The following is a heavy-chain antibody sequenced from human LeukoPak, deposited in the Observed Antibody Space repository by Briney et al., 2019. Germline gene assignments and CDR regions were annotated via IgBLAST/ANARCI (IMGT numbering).Heavy chain of an antibody. J-gene: IGHJ4*02. CDR3: ARADKYFIDY. CDR2: TSAYNGNT. Sequence: ASVKVSCKASGYTFTSYGISWVRQAPGQGLEWMGWTSAYNGNTNYAQKFQGRVTITADESTSTAYMELSSLRSEDTAVYYCARADKYFIDYWGQGTLVTVSS. D-gene: IGHD3-9*01. CDR1: GYTFTSYG. V-gene: IGHV1-18*01.